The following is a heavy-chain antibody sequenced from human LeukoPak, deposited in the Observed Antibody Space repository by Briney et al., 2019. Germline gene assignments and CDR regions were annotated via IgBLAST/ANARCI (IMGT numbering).Heavy chain of an antibody. CDR1: GFTFDVYA. D-gene: IGHD6-19*01. CDR3: AKDKAMAGFYYFDY. CDR2: ITWNSVNI. V-gene: IGHV3-9*01. J-gene: IGHJ4*02. Sequence: PGRSLRLSCTTSGFTFDVYAMHWVPQVPGKGLECVSDITWNSVNIGYADSVRGRFTISRDNAKNSLYLQMNSLRAEDTALYYCAKDKAMAGFYYFDYWGQGTLVTVSS.